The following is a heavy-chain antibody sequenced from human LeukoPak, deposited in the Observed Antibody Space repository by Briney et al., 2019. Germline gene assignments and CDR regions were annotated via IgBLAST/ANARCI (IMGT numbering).Heavy chain of an antibody. D-gene: IGHD2-8*01. Sequence: GSLRLSCAVSGFTFSNYDMNWVRQAPGKGPEWVTAISASGTHIYYADSAKGRFTISRDNSRNTLELQMNSLRGEDTAVYYCVRMVSGDSWGQGTLVTVTS. CDR2: ISASGTHI. CDR3: VRMVSGDS. CDR1: GFTFSNYD. V-gene: IGHV3-23*01. J-gene: IGHJ4*02.